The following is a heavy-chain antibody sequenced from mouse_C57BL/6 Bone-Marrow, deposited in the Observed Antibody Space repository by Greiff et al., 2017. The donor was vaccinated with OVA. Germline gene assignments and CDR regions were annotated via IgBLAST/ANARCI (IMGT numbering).Heavy chain of an antibody. V-gene: IGHV14-4*01. Sequence: EVQLQQSGAELVRPGASVKLSCTASGFNIKDDYMHWVKQRPEQGLEWIGWIDPENGDTEYASKFQGKATITADTSSNTAYLQLSSLTSEDTAVSYCTAYSPFAHWGQGTLVTVSA. CDR1: GFNIKDDY. D-gene: IGHD1-1*01. J-gene: IGHJ3*01. CDR3: TAYSPFAH. CDR2: IDPENGDT.